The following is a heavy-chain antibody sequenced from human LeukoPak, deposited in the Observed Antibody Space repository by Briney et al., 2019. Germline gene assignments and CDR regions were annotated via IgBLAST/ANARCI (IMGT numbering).Heavy chain of an antibody. CDR2: IYDSGST. CDR1: GGSISSGDYF. V-gene: IGHV4-30-4*02. J-gene: IGHJ4*02. CDR3: ASRSSIWSGYQDTLYYFDS. Sequence: SETLSLTCTVSGGSISSGDYFWSWIRQHPGKGLEWIGYIYDSGSTYYNPSLKSRVAISVDRSKNQFSLKLSSVTAADTAVYYCASRSSIWSGYQDTLYYFDSWGQGTLVTVSS. D-gene: IGHD3-3*01.